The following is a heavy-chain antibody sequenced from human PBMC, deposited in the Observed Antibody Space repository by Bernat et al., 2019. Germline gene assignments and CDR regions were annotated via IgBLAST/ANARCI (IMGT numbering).Heavy chain of an antibody. J-gene: IGHJ4*02. CDR3: ARDKEPGYCSGGSCYVVDY. V-gene: IGHV3-20*01. CDR2: SNWNGGST. D-gene: IGHD2-15*01. Sequence: EVQLVESGGGVVRPGGSLRLSCAASGFTFDDYGMSWVRQAPGKGLEWVSGSNWNGGSTGYADSVKGRFTISRDNAKNSLYLQMNSLRAEDTALYHCARDKEPGYCSGGSCYVVDYWGQGTLVTVSS. CDR1: GFTFDDYG.